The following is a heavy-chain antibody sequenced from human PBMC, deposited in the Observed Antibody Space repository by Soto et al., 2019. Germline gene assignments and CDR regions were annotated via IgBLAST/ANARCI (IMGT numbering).Heavy chain of an antibody. J-gene: IGHJ5*02. CDR3: ARDTSGFDP. CDR1: GCSISSYY. CDR2: IYYSGST. Sequence: SETLSLTCTVSGCSISSYYWSWIRQPPGKGLEWIGYIYYSGSTNYNPSLKSRVTISVDTSKNQFSLKLSSVTAADTAVYYCARDTSGFDPWSQGTLVTVSS. V-gene: IGHV4-59*01.